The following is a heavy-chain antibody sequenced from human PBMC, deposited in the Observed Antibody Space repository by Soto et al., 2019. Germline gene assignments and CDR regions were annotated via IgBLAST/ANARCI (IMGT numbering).Heavy chain of an antibody. CDR3: ARHGAGGSGWYDY. Sequence: PSETLSLTCSVSGVSVSNYYWSWIRQTPGKGLEWMAYMYYNVDSNYNPSLKSRVTLSVDTSKNQFSLTLTSVTAADTAVYYCARHGAGGSGWYDYWGQGTLVTVSS. D-gene: IGHD6-19*01. CDR1: GVSVSNYY. V-gene: IGHV4-59*08. J-gene: IGHJ4*02. CDR2: MYYNVDS.